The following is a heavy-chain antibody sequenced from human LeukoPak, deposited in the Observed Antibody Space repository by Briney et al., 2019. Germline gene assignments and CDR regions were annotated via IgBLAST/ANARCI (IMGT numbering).Heavy chain of an antibody. CDR1: GSTFRSYD. V-gene: IGHV1-8*02. CDR3: ARCPYGTGSHFDF. D-gene: IGHD3-10*01. CDR2: MNPKRGDT. Sequence: GASVKVSCKASGSTFRSYDINWVRQAPGQGLEWMGWMNPKRGDTDYKKRLKGRVTMTRDNSKRTEYMEMSRLRSEDTAVYYCARCPYGTGSHFDFWGQGTLVTVSS. J-gene: IGHJ4*02.